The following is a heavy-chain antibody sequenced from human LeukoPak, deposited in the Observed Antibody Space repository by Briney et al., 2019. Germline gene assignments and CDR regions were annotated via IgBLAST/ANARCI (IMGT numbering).Heavy chain of an antibody. V-gene: IGHV3-30*02. CDR2: IRYDGSNK. D-gene: IGHD3-9*01. J-gene: IGHJ4*02. CDR1: GFTFSSYG. Sequence: GGSLRLSCAASGFTFSSYGMHWVRQAPGKGLEWVAFIRYDGSNKYYADSVKGRFTISRDNSKNTLYLQMNSLRAEDTAVYYCAKPKLRYFDWYDYWGQGTLVTVSS. CDR3: AKPKLRYFDWYDY.